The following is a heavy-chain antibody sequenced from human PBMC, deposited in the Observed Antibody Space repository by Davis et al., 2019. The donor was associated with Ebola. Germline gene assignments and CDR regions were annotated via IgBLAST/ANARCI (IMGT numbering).Heavy chain of an antibody. CDR3: ARVRNKQLVGSDY. CDR2: IDPSDSYT. J-gene: IGHJ4*02. CDR1: GYSFTSYW. V-gene: IGHV5-10-1*01. D-gene: IGHD6-6*01. Sequence: GESLKISCKTSGYSFTSYWISWVRQMPGKGLEWMGRIDPSDSYTNYSPSFQGHVTISADKSISTAYLQWSSLKASDTAMYYCARVRNKQLVGSDYWGQGTLVTVSS.